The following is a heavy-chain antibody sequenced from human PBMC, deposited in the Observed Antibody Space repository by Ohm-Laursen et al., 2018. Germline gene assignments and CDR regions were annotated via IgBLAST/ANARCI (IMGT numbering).Heavy chain of an antibody. CDR1: GFTFSSYG. J-gene: IGHJ6*02. CDR2: IWYDGSNK. D-gene: IGHD3-3*01. V-gene: IGHV3-33*01. CDR3: ARAHYDFWSGYARTDYGMDV. Sequence: SSLRLSCTASGFTFSSYGMHWVRQAPGKGLEWVAVIWYDGSNKYYADSVKGRFTISRDNSKNTLYLQMNSLRAEDTAVYYRARAHYDFWSGYARTDYGMDVWGQGTTVTASS.